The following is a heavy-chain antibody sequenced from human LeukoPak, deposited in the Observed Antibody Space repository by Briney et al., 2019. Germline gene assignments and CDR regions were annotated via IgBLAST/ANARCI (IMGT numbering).Heavy chain of an antibody. CDR3: AKGRWLILPFDY. Sequence: AGGSLRLSCAASGFTFNTYAMSWVRQPPGKGLEWVSSISGSGGSTYYPDSVKGRFTISRDNSKNTLYLHMSSLRAEDTAVYYWAKGRWLILPFDYWGQGTLVTVSS. D-gene: IGHD3-22*01. J-gene: IGHJ4*02. CDR2: ISGSGGST. V-gene: IGHV3-23*01. CDR1: GFTFNTYA.